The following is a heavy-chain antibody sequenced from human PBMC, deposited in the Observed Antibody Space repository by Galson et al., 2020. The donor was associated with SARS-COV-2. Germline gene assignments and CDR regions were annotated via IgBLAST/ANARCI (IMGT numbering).Heavy chain of an antibody. CDR2: MNQDGSEI. V-gene: IGHV3-7*01. D-gene: IGHD1-26*01. J-gene: IGHJ6*02. CDR1: GFTFSSYF. CDR3: ARYLVGPRIQSMDV. Sequence: QLGESLKISCVASGFTFSSYFMTWVRQAPGKGLGWVANMNQDGSEINYVDSVKGRFTISRDNAKNSLYLQMNSLRAEDTAVYYCARYLVGPRIQSMDVWGQGTTVTVSS.